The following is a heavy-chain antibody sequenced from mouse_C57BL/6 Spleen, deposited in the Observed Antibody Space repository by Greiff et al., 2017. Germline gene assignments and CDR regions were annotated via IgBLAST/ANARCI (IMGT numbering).Heavy chain of an antibody. J-gene: IGHJ2*01. D-gene: IGHD1-1*01. V-gene: IGHV5-17*01. CDR1: GFTFSDYG. Sequence: EVQLQQSGGGLVKPGGSLKLSCAASGFTFSDYGMHWVRQAPEKGLEWVAYISSGSSTIYYADTVKGRFTISRDNAKNTLFLQMTSLRSEDTAMYYCARDYYGSSNFDYWGQGTTLTVSS. CDR3: ARDYYGSSNFDY. CDR2: ISSGSSTI.